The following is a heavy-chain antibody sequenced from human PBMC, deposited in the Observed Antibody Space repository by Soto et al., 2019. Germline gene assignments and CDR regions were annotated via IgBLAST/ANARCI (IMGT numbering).Heavy chain of an antibody. D-gene: IGHD2-2*01. J-gene: IGHJ6*02. CDR2: INSDGSST. CDR3: ARDYIVVVPAAMRDYYYGMDV. Sequence: GGSLRLSCAASGFTFSSYWMHWVRQAPGKGLVWVSRINSDGSSTSYADSVKGRFTISRDNAKNTLYLQMNSLRAEDTAVYYCARDYIVVVPAAMRDYYYGMDVWGQGTTVTVSS. CDR1: GFTFSSYW. V-gene: IGHV3-74*01.